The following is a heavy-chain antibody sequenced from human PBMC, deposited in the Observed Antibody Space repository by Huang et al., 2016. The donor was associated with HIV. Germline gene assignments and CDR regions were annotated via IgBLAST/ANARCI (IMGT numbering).Heavy chain of an antibody. V-gene: IGHV1-18*01. Sequence: QIQLVHSGPEVKKPGASVKVSCKASGYTFSIYGISGVRQAHGQGPEWRGWVSAYSGYTNYSQKFQVRVTMTADTSASTAYMDLRSLTSDDTAVYYCARVPSDHFSDYWGQGTLVTVSS. CDR2: VSAYSGYT. J-gene: IGHJ4*02. CDR3: ARVPSDHFSDY. CDR1: GYTFSIYG.